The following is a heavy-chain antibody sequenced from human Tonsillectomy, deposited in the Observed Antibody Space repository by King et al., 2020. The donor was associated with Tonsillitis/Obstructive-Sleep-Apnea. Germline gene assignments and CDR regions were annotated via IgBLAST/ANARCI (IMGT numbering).Heavy chain of an antibody. CDR3: AKASVLYYYYYMDV. CDR1: GFTFSDYA. J-gene: IGHJ6*03. V-gene: IGHV3-23*04. CDR2: ISDSGGTR. Sequence: VQLVESGGGLVQPGGSLRLSCAASGFTFSDYAVSWVRQAPGGGLEWVSTISDSGGTRYYADSVKGRFTMSRDNSENTLYLQMNSLRAEDTAVYYCAKASVLYYYYYMDVWGKGTTVTVSS.